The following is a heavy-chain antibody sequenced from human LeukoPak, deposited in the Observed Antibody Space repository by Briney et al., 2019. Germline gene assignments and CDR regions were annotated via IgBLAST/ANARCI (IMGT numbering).Heavy chain of an antibody. D-gene: IGHD3-3*01. CDR2: INSDGSNT. CDR1: GFTFSSYW. CDR3: ARYRLESFRFKNYYYGVDV. Sequence: PGGSLRLYCAASGFTFSSYWMHWVRQAPGKGLVWVSHINSDGSNTNYADSVKGRFTISRDNAKNTLYLQMNSLRAEDTAVYYCARYRLESFRFKNYYYGVDVWGQGTTVTVSS. V-gene: IGHV3-74*01. J-gene: IGHJ6*02.